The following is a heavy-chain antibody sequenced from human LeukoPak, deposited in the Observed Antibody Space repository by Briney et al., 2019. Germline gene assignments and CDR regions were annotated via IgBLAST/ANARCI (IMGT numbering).Heavy chain of an antibody. J-gene: IGHJ4*02. CDR2: IYYSGST. CDR1: GGSISSSSYY. CDR3: ARHITVEAYYYGLGSYNFDY. V-gene: IGHV4-39*01. Sequence: SETLSLTCTVSGGSISSSSYYWGWIRQPPGKGLEWIGSIYYSGSTYYNPSLESRVTISVDTSKNQFSRKLSSVTAADTAVYYCARHITVEAYYYGLGSYNFDYWGQGTLVTVSS. D-gene: IGHD3-10*01.